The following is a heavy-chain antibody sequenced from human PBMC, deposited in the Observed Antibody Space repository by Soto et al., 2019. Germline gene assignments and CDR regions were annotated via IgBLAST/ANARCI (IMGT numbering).Heavy chain of an antibody. V-gene: IGHV1-3*05. CDR3: ARDKVGGSAYDY. Sequence: QVHLVQSGAEEKKPGASVKVSCKASGYTFTSYAIHWVRQAPGQRLEWMAWINVGNGNTAYSQKFQGRVTITGDTSASTAYRELSSLRSEDTAVYYCARDKVGGSAYDYWGQGTLVTVSS. J-gene: IGHJ4*02. CDR2: INVGNGNT. CDR1: GYTFTSYA. D-gene: IGHD2-15*01.